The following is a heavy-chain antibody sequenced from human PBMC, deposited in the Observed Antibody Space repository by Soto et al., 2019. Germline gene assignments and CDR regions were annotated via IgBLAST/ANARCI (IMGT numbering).Heavy chain of an antibody. V-gene: IGHV5-51*01. CDR3: AGATYYDTSGYYYDFDF. CDR1: GYSFTSYW. D-gene: IGHD3-22*01. CDR2: IYPGDSDT. J-gene: IGHJ4*02. Sequence: GESLKISCKGSGYSFTSYWIGWVRQMPGKGLEWMGIIYPGDSDTRYSPSFQGQVTISTDNSINTAYLQWSSLKASDTAMYYCAGATYYDTSGYYYDFDFWGQGTLVTVSS.